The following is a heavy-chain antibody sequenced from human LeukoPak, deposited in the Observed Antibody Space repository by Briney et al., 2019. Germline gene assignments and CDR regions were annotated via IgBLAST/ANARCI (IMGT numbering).Heavy chain of an antibody. CDR1: GGSISSSSYY. V-gene: IGHV4-39*07. D-gene: IGHD3-10*01. Sequence: SETLSLTCTVSGGSISSSSYYWGWIRQPPGKGLEWIGSIYYSGSTYYNPSLKSRVTISVDTSKNQFSLKLSSVTAADTAVYYCARDMVLWFGDPSDYWGQGTLVTVSS. CDR3: ARDMVLWFGDPSDY. CDR2: IYYSGST. J-gene: IGHJ4*02.